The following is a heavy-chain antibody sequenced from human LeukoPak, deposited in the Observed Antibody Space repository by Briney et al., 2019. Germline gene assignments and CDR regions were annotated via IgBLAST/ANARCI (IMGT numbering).Heavy chain of an antibody. D-gene: IGHD2-2*01. CDR1: GYTFTSYD. Sequence: ASVKVSCKASGYTFTSYDINWVRQATGQGLEWMGWINPNSGNTGYAQKFQGRVTITRNTSISTAYMELSSLRSEDTTVYYCARAVFWDSCLDYWGQGTLVTVSS. J-gene: IGHJ4*02. V-gene: IGHV1-8*03. CDR2: INPNSGNT. CDR3: ARAVFWDSCLDY.